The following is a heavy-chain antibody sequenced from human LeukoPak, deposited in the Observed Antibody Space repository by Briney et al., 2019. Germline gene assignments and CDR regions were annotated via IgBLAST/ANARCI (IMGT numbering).Heavy chain of an antibody. Sequence: SETLSLTCAVYGGSFSGYYWSWIRQPPGKGLEWVANVYRNGNTYYSPSLESRVTISVDTSKNLFSLKLSSLSAADTAVYYCVRLAALRGFYYYMDVWGKGTAVTVSS. V-gene: IGHV4-34*01. CDR2: VYRNGNT. CDR1: GGSFSGYY. D-gene: IGHD6-25*01. CDR3: VRLAALRGFYYYMDV. J-gene: IGHJ6*03.